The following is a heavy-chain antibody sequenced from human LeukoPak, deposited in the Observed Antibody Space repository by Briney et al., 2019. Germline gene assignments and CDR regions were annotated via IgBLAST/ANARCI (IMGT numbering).Heavy chain of an antibody. V-gene: IGHV4-39*07. Sequence: SETLSLTCTVSGGSITSSTHYWGWIRQPPGKGLEWIGTIYYTGSPTFYNPSLKSRLTISVDRPKNQFFLNVTSLTAADTAVYYCARSRQASGLFNSWGQGTLVVVSS. J-gene: IGHJ5*01. CDR1: GGSITSSTHY. CDR3: ARSRQASGLFNS. D-gene: IGHD3-10*01. CDR2: IYYTGSPT.